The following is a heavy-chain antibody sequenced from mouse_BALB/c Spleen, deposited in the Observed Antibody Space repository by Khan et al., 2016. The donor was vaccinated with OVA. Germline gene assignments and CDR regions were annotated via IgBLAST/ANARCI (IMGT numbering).Heavy chain of an antibody. CDR3: ARVYGGDFDY. J-gene: IGHJ2*01. CDR2: ISYNGNT. Sequence: VQLKESGPGLVKPSQSLSLTCTVTGYSITTDYAWNWIRQFPGNKLERMGFISYNGNTKYNPSLKSRISITRDTSKNQFFLQLKSVTTEDTARYYCARVYGGDFDYWGQGTTLTVSS. CDR1: GYSITTDYA. V-gene: IGHV3-2*02. D-gene: IGHD1-1*01.